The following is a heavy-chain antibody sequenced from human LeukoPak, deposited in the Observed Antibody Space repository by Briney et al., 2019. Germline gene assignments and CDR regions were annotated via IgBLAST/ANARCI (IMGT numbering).Heavy chain of an antibody. CDR1: GYTFTGYY. J-gene: IGHJ4*02. CDR2: INPNSGGT. D-gene: IGHD6-13*01. V-gene: IGHV1-2*02. Sequence: ASVKVSCKASGYTFTGYYMHWVRQAPGQGLEWMGWINPNSGGTNYAQKFQGRVTMTRDTSISTAYMELSRLRSDDTAVYYCARDLTIAAAGTFDYWGQGTLVTVSS. CDR3: ARDLTIAAAGTFDY.